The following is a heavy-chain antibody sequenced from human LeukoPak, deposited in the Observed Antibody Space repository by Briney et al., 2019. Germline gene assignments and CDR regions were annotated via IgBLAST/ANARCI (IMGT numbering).Heavy chain of an antibody. J-gene: IGHJ4*02. CDR3: ARDSTIGKSDY. CDR2: IYSGGTT. CDR1: GFTVSSKY. D-gene: IGHD3-9*01. V-gene: IGHV3-53*01. Sequence: GGSLRLSCAASGFTVSSKYMSWVRQAPGKGLEWVSVIYSGGTTYYADSVRGRFTISRDNSKNTLYLQMNSLRAEDTAVYYCARDSTIGKSDYWGQGTLVTVSS.